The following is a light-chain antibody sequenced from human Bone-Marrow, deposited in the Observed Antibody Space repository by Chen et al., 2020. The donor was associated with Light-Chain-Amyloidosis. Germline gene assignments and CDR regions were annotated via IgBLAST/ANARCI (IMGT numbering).Light chain of an antibody. CDR3: DSRDSSDNHLV. CDR1: DLPTKY. V-gene: IGLV3-25*02. Sequence: SYELTQPPSVSVSPGQTARITCSGDDLPTKYAYWYQQKPGQAPVLVIHRDTERPSGISERFSGSSSGNTASLTITGAQAEDEADYYCDSRDSSDNHLVFGGGTKLTVL. J-gene: IGLJ2*01. CDR2: RDT.